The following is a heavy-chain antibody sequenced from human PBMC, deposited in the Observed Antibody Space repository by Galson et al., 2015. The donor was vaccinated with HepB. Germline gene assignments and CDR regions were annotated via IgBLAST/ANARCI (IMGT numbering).Heavy chain of an antibody. D-gene: IGHD6-19*01. Sequence: SLRLSCAASGFTFSSYAMAWVRQAPGKGLEWVSSIGAAGGSTYYADSVKGRFTVSKDNSKSTLYLQLNSLRAEDTAIYYCAKPDSGWYQHWGQGTLVTVSS. CDR3: AKPDSGWYQH. J-gene: IGHJ4*02. CDR1: GFTFSSYA. CDR2: IGAAGGST. V-gene: IGHV3-23*01.